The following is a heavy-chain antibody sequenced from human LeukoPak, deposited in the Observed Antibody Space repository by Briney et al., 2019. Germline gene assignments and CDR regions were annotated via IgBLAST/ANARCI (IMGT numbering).Heavy chain of an antibody. CDR2: ISYDGSNK. Sequence: GGSLRLSCAASGFTFNSYGMHWVRQAPGKGLEWVAVISYDGSNKYYADSVKGRFTVSRDNSKNTLYLQMNSLRAEDTAVYYCANAVYGDYYGMDVWGQATTVTVSS. V-gene: IGHV3-30*18. CDR1: GFTFNSYG. CDR3: ANAVYGDYYGMDV. D-gene: IGHD4-17*01. J-gene: IGHJ6*02.